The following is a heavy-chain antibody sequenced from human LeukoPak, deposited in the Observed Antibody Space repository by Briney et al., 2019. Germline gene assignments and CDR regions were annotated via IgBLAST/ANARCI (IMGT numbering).Heavy chain of an antibody. J-gene: IGHJ4*02. CDR3: VTGGGFGEVAGSAFED. Sequence: GGSLSLSCAPSGFTLWTFAMSGVGEAPGGGREGGANIKEDESVIYYADSVKSRFTNSRDNAKNSVSLQMNSLRVEDTPLYYCVTGGGFGEVAGSAFEDWGQGPLATVSS. CDR1: GFTLWTFA. CDR2: IKEDESVI. V-gene: IGHV3-7*01. D-gene: IGHD3-10*01.